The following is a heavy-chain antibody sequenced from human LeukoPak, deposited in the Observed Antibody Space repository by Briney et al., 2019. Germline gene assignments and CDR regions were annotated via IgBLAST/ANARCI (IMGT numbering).Heavy chain of an antibody. CDR1: VFTFSSYA. CDR3: AKLRLVRNAFDI. V-gene: IGHV3-23*01. Sequence: GGSLRLSCAASVFTFSSYAMSWVRQAPGKGLEWVSAISGSGGSTYYADSVKGRFTISRDNSKNTLYLQMNSLRAEDTAVYYCAKLRLVRNAFDIWGQGTMVTVSS. D-gene: IGHD6-6*01. J-gene: IGHJ3*02. CDR2: ISGSGGST.